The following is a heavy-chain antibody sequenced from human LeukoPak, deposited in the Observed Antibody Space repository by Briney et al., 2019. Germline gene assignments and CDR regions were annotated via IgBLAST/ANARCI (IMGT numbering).Heavy chain of an antibody. J-gene: IGHJ3*02. CDR1: GFTFSSYG. D-gene: IGHD6-13*01. CDR3: ARDKSWPPLGDAFDI. V-gene: IGHV3-33*01. CDR2: IWYDGSNK. Sequence: HGKPLRLSCAASGFTFSSYGMHWVRQAPGKGLEWVAVIWYDGSNKYYADSVKGRFTISRDNSKNTLYLQMNSLRAEDTAVYYCARDKSWPPLGDAFDIWGQGTMVTVSS.